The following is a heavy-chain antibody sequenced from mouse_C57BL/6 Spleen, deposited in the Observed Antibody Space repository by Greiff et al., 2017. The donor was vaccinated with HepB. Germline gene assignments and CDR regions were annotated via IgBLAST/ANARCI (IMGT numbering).Heavy chain of an antibody. CDR2: ISSGGDYI. J-gene: IGHJ1*03. CDR3: TRDEEEYYGSSTGYFDV. CDR1: GFTFSSYA. V-gene: IGHV5-9-1*02. D-gene: IGHD1-1*01. Sequence: EVQRVESGEGLVKPGGSLKLSCAASGFTFSSYAMSWVRQTPEKRLEWVAYISSGGDYIYYADTVKGRFTISRDNARNTLYLQMSSLKSEDTAMYYCTRDEEEYYGSSTGYFDVWGTGTTVTVSS.